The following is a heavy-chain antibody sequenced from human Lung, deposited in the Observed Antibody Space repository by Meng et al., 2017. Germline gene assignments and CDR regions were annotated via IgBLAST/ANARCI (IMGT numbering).Heavy chain of an antibody. CDR1: GYTFIRYG. J-gene: IGHJ2*01. D-gene: IGHD4-17*01. CDR2: ISTYNGNT. CDR3: AVMGLYGDYDNWYFDP. V-gene: IGHV1-18*01. Sequence: QVQLVQSGAEVKKPGASVKGSCKASGYTFIRYGISWVRQAPGQGLEWMGWISTYNGNTNYAQKFQGRVTMTTDTSTSTAYMELRSLRSDDTAVYYCAVMGLYGDYDNWYFDPWGRGTLVTVSS.